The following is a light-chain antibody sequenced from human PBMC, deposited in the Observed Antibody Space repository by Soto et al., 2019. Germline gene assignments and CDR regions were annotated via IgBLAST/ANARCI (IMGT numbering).Light chain of an antibody. CDR2: VAS. V-gene: IGKV3-15*01. CDR3: QQYNNWPLT. Sequence: EIVMTQSPATLSASPGERVTLSCRASQSIRSNLAWYQQRPGQTPRLLIFVASTRATGIPARFTGSGSGTEFTLNISSLQSDDFAMYYCQQYNNWPLTLGGGTTG. CDR1: QSIRSN. J-gene: IGKJ4*01.